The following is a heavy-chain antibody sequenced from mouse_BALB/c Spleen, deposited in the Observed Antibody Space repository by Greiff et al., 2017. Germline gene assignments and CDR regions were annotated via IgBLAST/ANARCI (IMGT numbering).Heavy chain of an antibody. CDR3: ARDSEDWFAY. J-gene: IGHJ3*01. V-gene: IGHV7-3*02. Sequence: EVQGVESGGGLVQPGGSLRLSCATSGFTFTDYYMSWVRQPPGKALEWLGFIRNKANGYTTEYSASVKGRFTISRDNSQSILYLQMNTLRAEDSATYYCARDSEDWFAYWGQGTLVTVSA. CDR1: GFTFTDYY. CDR2: IRNKANGYTT.